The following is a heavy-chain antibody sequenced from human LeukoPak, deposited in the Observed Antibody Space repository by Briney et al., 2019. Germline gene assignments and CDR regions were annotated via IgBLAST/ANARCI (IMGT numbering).Heavy chain of an antibody. V-gene: IGHV1-2*02. CDR3: ARWYSSSWYGWFDP. CDR1: GYTFTGYY. D-gene: IGHD6-13*01. CDR2: INPNSGGT. Sequence: ASVKVSCKASGYTFTGYYMHWVRQAPGQGLEWMGWINPNSGGTNYAQKFQGRVTMTRDTSISTAYMELSRLRSDDTAVYYCARWYSSSWYGWFDPWGQGTLVTVSS. J-gene: IGHJ5*02.